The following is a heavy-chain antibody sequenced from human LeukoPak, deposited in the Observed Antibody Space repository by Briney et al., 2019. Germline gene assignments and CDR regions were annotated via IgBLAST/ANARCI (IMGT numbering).Heavy chain of an antibody. CDR1: GVSITSYC. CDR3: ARDLGGHNYGPFDS. CDR2: ICYSGTT. V-gene: IGHV4-59*01. D-gene: IGHD5-18*01. Sequence: SETLSLTCTVSGVSITSYCWSWIRQPPGKGLEWIGDICYSGTTDYNPSLKSRVTLSVDRSRNQFSLKLSSVTAADTAVYYCARDLGGHNYGPFDSWGQGTLVTVSS. J-gene: IGHJ4*02.